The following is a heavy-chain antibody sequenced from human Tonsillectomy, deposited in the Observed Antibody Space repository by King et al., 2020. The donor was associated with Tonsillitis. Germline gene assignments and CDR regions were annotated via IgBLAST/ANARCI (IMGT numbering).Heavy chain of an antibody. D-gene: IGHD6-19*01. J-gene: IGHJ4*02. Sequence: HVQLVQSGGGVVQPGGSLRLSCGASGFTFSSYAMHWVRQAPGKGLEWVAFISYDGNIKYYADSVKGRSTISRDNSKNTMYVQMKSLKPEDTVVFYCAKEDYSGCPFESWGQGTPVTVSS. CDR1: GFTFSSYA. CDR3: AKEDYSGCPFES. CDR2: ISYDGNIK. V-gene: IGHV3-30*02.